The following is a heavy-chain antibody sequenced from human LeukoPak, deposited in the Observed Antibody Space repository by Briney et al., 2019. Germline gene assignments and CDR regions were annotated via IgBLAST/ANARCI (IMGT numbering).Heavy chain of an antibody. J-gene: IGHJ6*02. D-gene: IGHD2-15*01. Sequence: ASVKVSCKASGYTFTSYYMHWVRQAPGQGLEWMGIINPSGGSTSYAQKFQGRVTMTRDTSISTAYRELSRLRSDDTAVYYCARGILGVEIIVVVVAAWSNYGMDVWGQGTTVTVSS. CDR2: INPSGGST. V-gene: IGHV1-46*01. CDR3: ARGILGVEIIVVVVAAWSNYGMDV. CDR1: GYTFTSYY.